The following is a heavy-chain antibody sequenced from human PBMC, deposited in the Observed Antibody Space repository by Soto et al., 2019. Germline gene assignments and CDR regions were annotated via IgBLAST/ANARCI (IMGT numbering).Heavy chain of an antibody. Sequence: GGSLRLSCAASGFTVSSNYMSWVRQAPGKGLEWVSVIYSGGSTYYADSVKGRFTISRDNSKNTLYLQMNSLRAEDTAVYYCAREELDYYGSGRTKRGAFDIWGQGTVVTVTS. J-gene: IGHJ3*02. CDR1: GFTVSSNY. D-gene: IGHD3-10*01. CDR2: IYSGGST. CDR3: AREELDYYGSGRTKRGAFDI. V-gene: IGHV3-53*01.